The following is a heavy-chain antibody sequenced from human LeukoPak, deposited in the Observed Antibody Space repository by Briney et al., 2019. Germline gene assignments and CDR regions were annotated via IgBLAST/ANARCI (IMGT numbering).Heavy chain of an antibody. CDR3: ARGRSGYWVSLFEY. Sequence: SQTLSLTCAISGDSVASNCAAWNWIRQSPSRGLEWLGRTYYRSRWYDDYAVSVKSRMTINPDTSKNQFSLHLNSVTPEDTAVYYCARGRSGYWVSLFEYWGQGILVTVSS. CDR1: GDSVASNCAA. J-gene: IGHJ4*02. CDR2: TYYRSRWYD. D-gene: IGHD6-25*01. V-gene: IGHV6-1*01.